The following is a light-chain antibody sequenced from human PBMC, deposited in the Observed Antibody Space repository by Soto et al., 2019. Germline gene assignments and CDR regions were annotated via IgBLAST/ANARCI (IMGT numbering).Light chain of an antibody. CDR2: GAS. CDR1: QSVSSN. V-gene: IGKV3D-15*01. J-gene: IGKJ2*01. Sequence: EIVMTQSPATLSVSPGERATLSCRASQSVSSNLAWYQQKPAQAPRHLIYGASTRATGIPARFSGSGSGTEFILLISSRLSEDVAANYCQQYNNWPSYTFGQGTKLEIK. CDR3: QQYNNWPSYT.